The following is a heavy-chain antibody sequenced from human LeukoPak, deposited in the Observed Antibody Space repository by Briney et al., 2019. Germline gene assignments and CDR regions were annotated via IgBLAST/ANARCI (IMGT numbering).Heavy chain of an antibody. J-gene: IGHJ4*02. Sequence: SETLSLTCAVYGGSFSGYYWSWIRQPQGKGLEWIGEINHSGSTNYNPSLKSRVTISVDTSKNQFSLKLSSVTAADTAVYYCARGSSYYYDSSGYYGHTPVPFDYWGQGTLVTVSS. CDR3: ARGSSYYYDSSGYYGHTPVPFDY. CDR2: INHSGST. V-gene: IGHV4-34*01. CDR1: GGSFSGYY. D-gene: IGHD3-22*01.